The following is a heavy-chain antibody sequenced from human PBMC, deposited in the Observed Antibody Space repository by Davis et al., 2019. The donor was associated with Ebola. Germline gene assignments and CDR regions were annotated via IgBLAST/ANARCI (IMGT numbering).Heavy chain of an antibody. D-gene: IGHD2-2*01. Sequence: MPSETLSLTCTVSGGSISSSSYYWGWIRQPPGKGLEWIGSIYYSGSTYYNPSLKSRVTISVDTSKNQFSLKLSSVTAADTAVYYCARQGYCSSTSCYVVQYYYYYYGMDVWGQGTTVTVSS. CDR2: IYYSGST. V-gene: IGHV4-39*01. CDR3: ARQGYCSSTSCYVVQYYYYYYGMDV. J-gene: IGHJ6*02. CDR1: GGSISSSSYY.